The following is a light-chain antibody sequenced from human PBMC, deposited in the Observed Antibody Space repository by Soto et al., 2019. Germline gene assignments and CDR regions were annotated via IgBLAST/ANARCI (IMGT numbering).Light chain of an antibody. CDR3: QTWGTGIPWV. CDR2: LNSDGSH. Sequence: QLVLTQSPSASASLGASVKLTCTLSSGHSSYAIAWHQQQPEKGPRYLMKLNSDGSHSTGDGIPDRFSGSSSGAERYLTISSLQSEDEAHYCCQTWGTGIPWVFGGGTKLTVL. V-gene: IGLV4-69*01. J-gene: IGLJ3*02. CDR1: SGHSSYA.